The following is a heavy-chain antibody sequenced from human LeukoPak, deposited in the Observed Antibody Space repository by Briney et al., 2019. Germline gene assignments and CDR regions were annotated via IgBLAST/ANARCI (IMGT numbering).Heavy chain of an antibody. Sequence: GGSLRLSCAASGFTFSSYAMSWVRQAPGKGLEWVSSISSSSSYIYYADSVKGRFTISRDNAKNSLYLQMNSLRAEGTAVYYCARAPIYSYGLPYAFDIWGQGTMVTVSS. CDR2: ISSSSSYI. J-gene: IGHJ3*02. CDR1: GFTFSSYA. D-gene: IGHD5-18*01. V-gene: IGHV3-21*01. CDR3: ARAPIYSYGLPYAFDI.